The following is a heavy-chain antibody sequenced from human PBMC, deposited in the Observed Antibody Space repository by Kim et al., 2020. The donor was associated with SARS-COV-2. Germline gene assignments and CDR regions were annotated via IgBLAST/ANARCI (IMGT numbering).Heavy chain of an antibody. V-gene: IGHV1-24*01. CDR2: FDADDGQR. J-gene: IGHJ4*02. CDR3: ATGGDPLY. Sequence: ASVKVSCKVSGYTLAKLSMHWVRQAPGKGLEWMGGFDADDGQRIYAQRFQGRITLTEDTSTDTAYMELSSLRSEDTALYYCATGGDPLYWGQGTLVTVSS. D-gene: IGHD7-27*01. CDR1: GYTLAKLS.